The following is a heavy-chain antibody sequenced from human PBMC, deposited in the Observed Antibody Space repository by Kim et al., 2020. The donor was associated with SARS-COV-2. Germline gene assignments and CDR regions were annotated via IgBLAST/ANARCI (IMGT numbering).Heavy chain of an antibody. CDR3: ARDTLGFPTVTPDY. J-gene: IGHJ4*02. Sequence: ADSVEGRFTSSRDNAKNSLYLQMNRLRAEETAVYYCARDTLGFPTVTPDYWGQGTLVTVSS. V-gene: IGHV3-11*06. D-gene: IGHD4-17*01.